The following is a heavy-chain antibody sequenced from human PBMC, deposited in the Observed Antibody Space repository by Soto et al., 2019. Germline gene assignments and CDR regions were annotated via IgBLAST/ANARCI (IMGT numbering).Heavy chain of an antibody. V-gene: IGHV3-15*01. CDR2: IKSKTDGGTT. CDR1: GFTFTNYW. J-gene: IGHJ6*02. Sequence: GGSLRLSCAASGFTFTNYWMHWVRQAPGKGLEWVGRIKSKTDGGTTDYAAPVKGRFTISRDDSKNTLYLQMNSLRTEDTAVYYCTTERAVGATDSGYYYGMDVWGQGTTVTVSS. CDR3: TTERAVGATDSGYYYGMDV. D-gene: IGHD1-26*01.